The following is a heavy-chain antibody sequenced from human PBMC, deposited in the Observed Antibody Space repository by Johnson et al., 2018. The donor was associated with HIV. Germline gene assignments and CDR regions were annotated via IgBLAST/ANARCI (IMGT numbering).Heavy chain of an antibody. D-gene: IGHD1-1*01. CDR1: GFTFSDYY. CDR3: ARRVEGRRSANDAFGI. CDR2: ISSSGSTI. Sequence: VESGGGLVKPGGSLRLSCAASGFTFSDYYMSWIRQAPGKGLEWVSYISSSGSTIYYADSVKGRFIISRDNTKNSLYRQMNGLRAEDTAVYYCARRVEGRRSANDAFGIWGQGTMVTVSS. V-gene: IGHV3-11*04. J-gene: IGHJ3*02.